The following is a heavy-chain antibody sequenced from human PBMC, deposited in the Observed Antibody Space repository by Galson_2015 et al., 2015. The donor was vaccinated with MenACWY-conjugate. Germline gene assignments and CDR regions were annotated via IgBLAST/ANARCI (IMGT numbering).Heavy chain of an antibody. J-gene: IGHJ6*02. V-gene: IGHV3-53*01. D-gene: IGHD3-16*01. CDR1: GLTVSSNY. CDR3: ARDSVAGGEGSGYYYYGMDV. CDR2: IYSGGST. Sequence: SLRLSCAASGLTVSSNYMSWVRQAPGKGLEWVSVIYSGGSTYYADSVKGRFTISRDNSKNTLYLQMNSLRAEDTAVYYCARDSVAGGEGSGYYYYGMDVWGQGTTVTVSS.